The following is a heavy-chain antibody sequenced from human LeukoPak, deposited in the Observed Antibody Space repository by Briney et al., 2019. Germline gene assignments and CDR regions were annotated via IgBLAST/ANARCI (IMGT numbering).Heavy chain of an antibody. CDR1: GGSFTGYY. CDR2: INRSGST. J-gene: IGHJ4*02. V-gene: IGHV4-34*01. CDR3: ARGRNSSGWYRY. Sequence: SDSLSLTCSVYGGSFTGYYWSWIRQPPGKGLEWIGEINRSGSTNFNPSLKSPVTISVDTSKNHLSLKLSSVTAADTDVYYCARGRNSSGWYRYWGQGTLVTVSA. D-gene: IGHD6-19*01.